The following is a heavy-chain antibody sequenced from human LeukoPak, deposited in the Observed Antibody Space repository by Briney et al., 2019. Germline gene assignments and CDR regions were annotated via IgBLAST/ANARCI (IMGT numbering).Heavy chain of an antibody. CDR3: AKLPTVYGVADSFDM. D-gene: IGHD2-8*01. CDR2: LNENGMKT. Sequence: GGSLRLPCEASGFTFSSYEMSWVRQAPGKGLEWVSGLNENGMKTDYADSVKGRFIISRDNSRNTLYLQMSSLKVEDTAVYYCAKLPTVYGVADSFDMWGQGTTVTVSS. CDR1: GFTFSSYE. V-gene: IGHV3-23*01. J-gene: IGHJ3*02.